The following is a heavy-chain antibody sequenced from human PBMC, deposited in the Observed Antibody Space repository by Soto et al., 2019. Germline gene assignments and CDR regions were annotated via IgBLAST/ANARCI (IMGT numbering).Heavy chain of an antibody. V-gene: IGHV6-1*01. CDR3: TRALSGSYDS. D-gene: IGHD1-26*01. CDR1: GDSVSSKSAA. J-gene: IGHJ5*01. Sequence: SQTLSLTCAISGDSVSSKSAAWNWIRQSPSRGLEWLGRTYYRSKWSTDYAVSVKSRITINPDTSKNQFSLQLNSVTPEDTAVHYCTRALSGSYDSWRQGPLVAVSS. CDR2: TYYRSKWST.